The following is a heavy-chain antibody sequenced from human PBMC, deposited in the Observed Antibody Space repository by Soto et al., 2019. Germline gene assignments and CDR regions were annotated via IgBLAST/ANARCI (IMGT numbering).Heavy chain of an antibody. CDR3: ANEVDVAFSSLQYGMDV. CDR2: ISYDGTYK. J-gene: IGHJ6*02. Sequence: PGLSCAASGFTFNNFAMHWVRQAPGKGLEWVAFISYDGTYKYYADSVRGRFTVYRDNSKSTLFLQMNSLKFEDTAVYVCANEVDVAFSSLQYGMDVWGQGTTVTVS. CDR1: GFTFNNFA. V-gene: IGHV3-30*14. D-gene: IGHD5-12*01.